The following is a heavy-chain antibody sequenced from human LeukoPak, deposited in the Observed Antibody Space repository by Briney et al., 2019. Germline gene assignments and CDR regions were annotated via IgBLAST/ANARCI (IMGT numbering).Heavy chain of an antibody. V-gene: IGHV1-18*04. CDR3: ARGWDSSSLDRYNWFDP. Sequence: ASVKVSCKASGYTFTGYYMHWVRQAPGQGLEWMGWISTYNGNTNYAQKLQGRVSMTTDTSTSTAYMELRSLTSDDTAVYYCARGWDSSSLDRYNWFDPWGQGTLVTVSS. CDR1: GYTFTGYY. CDR2: ISTYNGNT. D-gene: IGHD6-13*01. J-gene: IGHJ5*02.